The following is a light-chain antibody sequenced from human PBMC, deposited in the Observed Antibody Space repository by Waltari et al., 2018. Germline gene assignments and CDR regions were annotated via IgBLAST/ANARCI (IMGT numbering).Light chain of an antibody. CDR3: MQARQTPWT. Sequence: DIVMTQSPLSLSVTPGEPASISCRSSQSLLHSSGNTFLDWYLQKPGQSPQLLIYLVSNRASGVPDRFSGSGSGTDFTPKISRVEAEDVGVYFCMQARQTPWTFGQGTKVEIK. J-gene: IGKJ1*01. V-gene: IGKV2-28*01. CDR2: LVS. CDR1: QSLLHSSGNTF.